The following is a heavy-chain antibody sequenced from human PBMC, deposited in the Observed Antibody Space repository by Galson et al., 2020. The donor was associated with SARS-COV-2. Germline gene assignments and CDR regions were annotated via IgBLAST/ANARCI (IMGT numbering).Heavy chain of an antibody. CDR3: ARVGGSYGYPYDAFDI. CDR2: ISSSGGNT. J-gene: IGHJ3*02. V-gene: IGHV3-23*01. CDR1: GFTISNYA. Sequence: TGGSLSLSCAASGFTISNYAMTWVRQAPGKGLEWDSGISSSGGNTYYADSVKGRFTISRDNSKNTLYLQMNSLGAEDTAVYYCARVGGSYGYPYDAFDIWGQGTMVTVSS. D-gene: IGHD5-18*01.